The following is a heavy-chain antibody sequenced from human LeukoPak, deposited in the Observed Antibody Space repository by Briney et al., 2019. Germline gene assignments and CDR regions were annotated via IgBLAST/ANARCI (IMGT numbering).Heavy chain of an antibody. D-gene: IGHD3-10*01. CDR1: GYSISTGYY. CDR3: ARLVRGIYDYFDY. CDR2: IYYSGST. J-gene: IGHJ4*02. Sequence: SEALSLTCTVSGYSISTGYYWDWIRQPPGKGLEWIGYIYYSGSTNYNPSLKSRVTISVDTSKYQFSLKLSSVTAADTAVYYCARLVRGIYDYFDYWGQGTLVTVSS. V-gene: IGHV4-61*05.